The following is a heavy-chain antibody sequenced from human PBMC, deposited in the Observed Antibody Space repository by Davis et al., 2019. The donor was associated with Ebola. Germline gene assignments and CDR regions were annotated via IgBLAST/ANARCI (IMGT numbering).Heavy chain of an antibody. CDR1: GYTFTTYA. J-gene: IGHJ6*04. V-gene: IGHV7-4-1*02. CDR2: INTNTGNP. Sequence: AASAKVSCKASGYTFTTYAMNWVRQAPGQGLEWMGWINTNTGNPTYAQGFTGRFVFSLDTSVSTAYLQISSLKAEDTAVYYCAKGPWLVSYYYYGMDVWGKGTTVTVPS. D-gene: IGHD6-19*01. CDR3: AKGPWLVSYYYYGMDV.